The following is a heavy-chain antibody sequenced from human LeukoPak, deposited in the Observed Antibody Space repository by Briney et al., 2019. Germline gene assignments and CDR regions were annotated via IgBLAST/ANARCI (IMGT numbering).Heavy chain of an antibody. Sequence: GGSLRLSCAASGFTFSSYAMTWVRQAPGKGLEWVSATIGGGDSTHYADSVKGRFTISRDNSKNTLNLQMNSLRAEDTAVYYCAKSRDGYNILDYWGQGTLVTVSS. CDR2: TIGGGDST. CDR3: AKSRDGYNILDY. D-gene: IGHD5-24*01. V-gene: IGHV3-23*01. J-gene: IGHJ4*02. CDR1: GFTFSSYA.